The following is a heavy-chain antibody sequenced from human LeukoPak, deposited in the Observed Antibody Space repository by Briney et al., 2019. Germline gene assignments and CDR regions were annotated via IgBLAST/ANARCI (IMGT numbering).Heavy chain of an antibody. V-gene: IGHV3-53*01. D-gene: IGHD3-22*01. J-gene: IGHJ3*02. Sequence: PGGSLRLSCAASGFTVSSNYMSWVRQAPGKGLEWVSVIYSGGSTYYADSVKGRFTISRDNSKNTLYLQMNSLRAEDTAVYYCARDTPEYYGSSGYYGAFDIWGQGTMVTVSP. CDR1: GFTVSSNY. CDR2: IYSGGST. CDR3: ARDTPEYYGSSGYYGAFDI.